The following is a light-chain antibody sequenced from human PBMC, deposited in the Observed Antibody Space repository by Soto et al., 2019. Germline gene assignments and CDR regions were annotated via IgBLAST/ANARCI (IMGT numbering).Light chain of an antibody. CDR2: SAS. CDR3: QQRNSWPPTFT. CDR1: QSVSVN. J-gene: IGKJ5*01. V-gene: IGKV3-11*01. Sequence: EAVLTQSPAILSLSPGERATLSCRASQSVSVNFAWYQQKPGQAPRPLIYSASDRAPGIPARFSGSGSGTDFTLTISSLEPEDFAVYYCQQRNSWPPTFTFGQGTRLEIK.